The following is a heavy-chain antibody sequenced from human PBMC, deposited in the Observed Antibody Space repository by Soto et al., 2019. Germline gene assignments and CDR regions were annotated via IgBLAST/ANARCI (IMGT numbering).Heavy chain of an antibody. Sequence: GGSLRLSCAASGFTFSSYAMSCVRQAPGKGLEWVSAISGSGGITYYADSVKGRFTISRDNSKNTMYLQMNSLRAEDTAVYYCAKDHSRVPREAFEYWGQGTMVTVSS. CDR3: AKDHSRVPREAFEY. CDR1: GFTFSSYA. V-gene: IGHV3-23*01. CDR2: ISGSGGIT. J-gene: IGHJ4*02.